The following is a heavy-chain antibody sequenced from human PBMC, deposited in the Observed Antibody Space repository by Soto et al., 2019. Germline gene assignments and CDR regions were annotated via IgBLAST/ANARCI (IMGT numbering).Heavy chain of an antibody. CDR2: INHSGST. V-gene: IGHV4-34*01. CDR3: ARGITGSGGTPYDDRFDY. Sequence: LSETLSLTCAVYGGSFSGYYWSWIRQPPGKGLEWIGEINHSGSTNYNPSLKSRVTISVDTSKNQFSLKLSSVTAADTAVYYCARGITGSGGTPYDDRFDYWGQGTLVTVSS. CDR1: GGSFSGYY. J-gene: IGHJ4*02. D-gene: IGHD2-15*01.